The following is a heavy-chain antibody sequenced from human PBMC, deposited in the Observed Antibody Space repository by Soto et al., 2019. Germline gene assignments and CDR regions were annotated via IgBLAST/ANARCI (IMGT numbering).Heavy chain of an antibody. CDR1: GFTFSSYA. CDR3: ATQYCSGGSCYGP. J-gene: IGHJ5*02. D-gene: IGHD2-15*01. V-gene: IGHV3-23*01. CDR2: ISGSGGST. Sequence: GGSLRPSCAASGFTFSSYAMSWVRQAPGKGLEWVSAISGSGGSTYYADSVKGRFTISRDNSKNTLYLQMNSLRAEDTAVYYCATQYCSGGSCYGPWGQGTLVTVSS.